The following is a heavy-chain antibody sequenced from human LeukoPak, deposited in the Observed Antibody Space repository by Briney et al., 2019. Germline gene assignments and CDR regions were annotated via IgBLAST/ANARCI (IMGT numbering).Heavy chain of an antibody. Sequence: PGGSLRLSCAASGFTFSSYAMSWVRQAPGRGLEWVSTISGSRGSTYYADSVKGRFTISRDNSKNTLYLQMNSLRAEDTAVYYCAKGSGLTGTFFDYWGQGTLVTVSS. J-gene: IGHJ4*02. CDR3: AKGSGLTGTFFDY. D-gene: IGHD7-27*01. V-gene: IGHV3-23*01. CDR1: GFTFSSYA. CDR2: ISGSRGST.